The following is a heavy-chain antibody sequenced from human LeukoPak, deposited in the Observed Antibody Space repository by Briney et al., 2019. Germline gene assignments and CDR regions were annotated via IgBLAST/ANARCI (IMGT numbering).Heavy chain of an antibody. J-gene: IGHJ5*02. CDR1: GGSISSYY. Sequence: SETLSRTCTVSGGSISSYYWSWIRQPPGKGLEWIGYIYYSGSTNYNPSPKSRVTISVDTSKNQFSLKLSSVTAADTAVYYCARAAMVRGVSGWFDPWGQGTLVTVSS. V-gene: IGHV4-59*12. D-gene: IGHD3-10*01. CDR2: IYYSGST. CDR3: ARAAMVRGVSGWFDP.